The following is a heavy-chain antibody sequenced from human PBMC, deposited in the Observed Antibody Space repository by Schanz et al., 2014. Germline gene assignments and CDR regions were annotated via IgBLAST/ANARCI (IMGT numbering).Heavy chain of an antibody. Sequence: EVQLLDSGGGLVQPGGSLRLSCAASGFTFSTYAMSWVRQAPGKGLEWVSGISGSGGSTYYADSVKGRFTISRDNSKTTLSLQMNSLRAEDTAVFYCAKGMGYCSGGTCYDYYYYGLDVWGQGTTVTVSS. V-gene: IGHV3-23*01. CDR3: AKGMGYCSGGTCYDYYYYGLDV. J-gene: IGHJ6*02. CDR2: ISGSGGST. CDR1: GFTFSTYA. D-gene: IGHD2-15*01.